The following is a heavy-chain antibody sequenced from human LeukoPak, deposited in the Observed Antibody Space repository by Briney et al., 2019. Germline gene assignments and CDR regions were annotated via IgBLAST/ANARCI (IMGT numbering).Heavy chain of an antibody. D-gene: IGHD2-2*01. Sequence: ASVKVSCKASGYTFTNYYIHWVRQAPGQGLEWMGIINPTCDSTTYAQKFQGRVTMTRDTSTNTVYMELSSLRSDDTAVYYCARHPSPQLHHFDYWGQGTLVTVSS. CDR1: GYTFTNYY. CDR3: ARHPSPQLHHFDY. J-gene: IGHJ4*02. V-gene: IGHV1-46*01. CDR2: INPTCDST.